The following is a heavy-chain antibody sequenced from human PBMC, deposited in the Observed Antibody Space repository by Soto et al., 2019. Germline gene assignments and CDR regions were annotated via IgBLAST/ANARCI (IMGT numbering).Heavy chain of an antibody. J-gene: IGHJ3*01. D-gene: IGHD2-15*01. CDR3: ARVLGDACSWWRHSAFDF. Sequence: QVHLVQSGAEVKKPGASVKVSCKASGYTFTNYGVSWVRQAPGQRLEWLGWISAYTRNTNYAQMFQGRVTMTTDTSTSTAYMELRSLTSGDTAVYYCARVLGDACSWWRHSAFDFWGQGTMVTVSS. CDR2: ISAYTRNT. V-gene: IGHV1-18*01. CDR1: GYTFTNYG.